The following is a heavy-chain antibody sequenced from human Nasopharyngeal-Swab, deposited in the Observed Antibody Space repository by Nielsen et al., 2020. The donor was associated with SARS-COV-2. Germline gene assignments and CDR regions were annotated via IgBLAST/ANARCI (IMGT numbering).Heavy chain of an antibody. Sequence: SQTLSLTCAISGDSVSHDRVAWNWSRQSPSRGLEWLGRTYYRSEWYNDYAASVKSRITIKPDPSTDHFSLQLNSVTPEDTAVYYCASDEAAHNSWGQGTLVTVSS. J-gene: IGHJ4*02. V-gene: IGHV6-1*01. CDR3: ASDEAAHNS. CDR1: GDSVSHDRVA. D-gene: IGHD6-25*01. CDR2: TYYRSEWYN.